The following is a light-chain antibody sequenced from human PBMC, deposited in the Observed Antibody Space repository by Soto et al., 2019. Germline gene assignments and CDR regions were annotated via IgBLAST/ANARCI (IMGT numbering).Light chain of an antibody. Sequence: EIVLTQSPDTLSLSPGERATLSCRASQTVSSNYFAWCQQRPGQAPRLLIYAASTRAAGIPARFSGSGSGSEFTLTITIRGPEDEAVSVYQRYTGAPSTFGQGTRLEIK. CDR2: AAS. J-gene: IGKJ5*01. V-gene: IGKV3-20*01. CDR1: QTVSSNY. CDR3: QRYTGAPST.